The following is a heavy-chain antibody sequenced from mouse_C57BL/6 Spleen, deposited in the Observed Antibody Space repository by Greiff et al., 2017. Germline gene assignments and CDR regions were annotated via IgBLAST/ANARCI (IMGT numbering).Heavy chain of an antibody. CDR3: ARGYYDYRYAMDY. CDR2: INPSSGYT. D-gene: IGHD2-4*01. Sequence: QVQLQQSGAELAKPGASVKLSCKASGYTFTSYWMHWVKPRPGQGLEWIGYINPSSGYTKYNQKFKDKATLTADKSSSTAYMQLSSLTYEDSAVYYCARGYYDYRYAMDYWGQGTSVTVSS. CDR1: GYTFTSYW. V-gene: IGHV1-7*01. J-gene: IGHJ4*01.